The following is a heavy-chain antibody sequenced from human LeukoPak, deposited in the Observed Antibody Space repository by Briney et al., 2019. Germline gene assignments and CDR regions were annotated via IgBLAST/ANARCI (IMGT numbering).Heavy chain of an antibody. CDR1: GYTFTSYG. CDR3: ARERIADSGGFDY. D-gene: IGHD6-13*01. V-gene: IGHV1-46*01. Sequence: ASVKVSCKASGYTFTSYGISWVRQAPGQGLEWMGIINPSGGSTSYAQKFQGRVTMTRDMSTSTVYMELSSLRSEDTAVYYCARERIADSGGFDYWGQGTLVTVSS. J-gene: IGHJ4*02. CDR2: INPSGGST.